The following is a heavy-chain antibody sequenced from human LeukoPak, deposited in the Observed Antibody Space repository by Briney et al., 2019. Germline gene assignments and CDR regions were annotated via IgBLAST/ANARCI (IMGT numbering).Heavy chain of an antibody. V-gene: IGHV5-51*01. CDR1: GYRFTGYW. CDR3: ARQFGRTYFTT. CDR2: IYPGDSDT. J-gene: IGHJ5*02. D-gene: IGHD2/OR15-2a*01. Sequence: KPGESLKISCRGSGYRFTGYWIAWVRQMPGKGLEFMGIIYPGDSDTRNSPSFQGQVTISADKSLSTAYLQWSSLKASDTGIYYCARQFGRTYFTTWGQGTLVTVAS.